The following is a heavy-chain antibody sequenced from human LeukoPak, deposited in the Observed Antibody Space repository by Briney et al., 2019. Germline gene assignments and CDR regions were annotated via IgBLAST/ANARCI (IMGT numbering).Heavy chain of an antibody. V-gene: IGHV3-7*04. CDR3: AREIPQQLVAMDV. CDR2: IKEDGTGK. Sequence: PGRSLRLSCAASGFTFSTYWMSWVRQAPGKGPEWLANIKEDGTGKNHVDSVKGRFTISRDNAKKSLYLQMNGLRAEDTAVYYCAREIPQQLVAMDVWGQGTTVTVSS. J-gene: IGHJ6*02. CDR1: GFTFSTYW. D-gene: IGHD6-13*01.